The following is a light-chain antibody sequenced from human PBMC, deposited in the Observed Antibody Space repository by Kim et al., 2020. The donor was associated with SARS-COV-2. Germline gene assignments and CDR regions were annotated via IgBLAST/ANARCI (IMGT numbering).Light chain of an antibody. Sequence: SSELTQDPAVSVALGQTVRITCQGDSLKTFYTSWYQQKSGQAPKLVIYKKDNRPSGIPDRFSLSRSQDTASLTITGAQAEDEADYYCCSRDTTGNRVIFGGGTQLTVL. V-gene: IGLV3-19*01. CDR2: KKD. CDR1: SLKTFY. CDR3: CSRDTTGNRVI. J-gene: IGLJ2*01.